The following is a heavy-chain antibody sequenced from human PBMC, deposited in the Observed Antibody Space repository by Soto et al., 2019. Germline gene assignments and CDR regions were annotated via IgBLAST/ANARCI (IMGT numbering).Heavy chain of an antibody. D-gene: IGHD6-19*01. J-gene: IGHJ4*02. CDR1: GYTFIRYA. CDR2: INTDNFST. Sequence: XVKVSCKASGYTFIRYAIHWVRQAPGQSLEWMGWINTDNFSTKYSQKFQGRVTITSDTSASTVNMEMSSLTSEDTAVYYCVREYSSGFHWGQGTLVTVSS. CDR3: VREYSSGFH. V-gene: IGHV1-3*04.